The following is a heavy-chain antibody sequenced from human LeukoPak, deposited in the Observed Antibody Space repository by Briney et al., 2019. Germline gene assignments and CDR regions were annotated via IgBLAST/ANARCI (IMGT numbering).Heavy chain of an antibody. V-gene: IGHV4-34*01. CDR2: INHSGST. D-gene: IGHD6-13*01. CDR3: ARYSSSWYVDY. CDR1: GGSFSGYY. Sequence: SETLSLTSSVYGGSFSGYYWSWIRQPPGKGLEWIGEINHSGSTNYNPSLKRRVTISVDTSKNQFSLKLKSVTAADTAVYYCARYSSSWYVDYWGQGTLVTVSS. J-gene: IGHJ4*02.